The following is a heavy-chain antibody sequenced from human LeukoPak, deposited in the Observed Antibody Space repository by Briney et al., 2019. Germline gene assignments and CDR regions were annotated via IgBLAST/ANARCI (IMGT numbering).Heavy chain of an antibody. V-gene: IGHV1-2*02. CDR3: ASASITGTTRDAGWFDP. Sequence: GASVKVSCKASGYTFTGYYMHWVRQAPGQGLEWMGWINPNSGGTNYAQKFQGRVTMTRDTSISTAYMELSRLRSDDTAVYYCASASITGTTRDAGWFDPWGQGTLVTVSS. CDR2: INPNSGGT. J-gene: IGHJ5*02. CDR1: GYTFTGYY. D-gene: IGHD1-7*01.